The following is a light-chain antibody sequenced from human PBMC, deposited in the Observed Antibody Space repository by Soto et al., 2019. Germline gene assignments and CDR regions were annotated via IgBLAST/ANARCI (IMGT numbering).Light chain of an antibody. CDR1: QSISVW. Sequence: DIQMTQSPSTLSASVGDRVTITCRASQSISVWLAWYQQKPGKAPKLLIYDACSLQSGVPSRFSGSGSGTEFTLTISSMQPDDFATYYFQHYYRDSPWYTFGQGTKLEIK. J-gene: IGKJ2*01. CDR3: QHYYRDSPWYT. CDR2: DAC. V-gene: IGKV1-5*01.